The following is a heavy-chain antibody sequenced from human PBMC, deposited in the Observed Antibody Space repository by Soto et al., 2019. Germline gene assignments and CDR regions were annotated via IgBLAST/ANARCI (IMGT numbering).Heavy chain of an antibody. CDR3: ARGGRLSGATFPFDY. CDR2: IYYSGST. V-gene: IGHV4-31*03. CDR1: GGSINSGGYY. Sequence: PSETLSLTCTVSGGSINSGGYYWSWIRQHPGKGLEWIGYIYYSGSTYYNPSLKSRVTISVDTSKNQFSLKLSSVTAADTAVYYCARGGRLSGATFPFDYWGQGTLVTVSS. J-gene: IGHJ4*02. D-gene: IGHD3-10*01.